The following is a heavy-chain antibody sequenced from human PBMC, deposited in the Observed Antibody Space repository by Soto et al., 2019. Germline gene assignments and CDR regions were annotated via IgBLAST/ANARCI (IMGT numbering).Heavy chain of an antibody. J-gene: IGHJ6*03. CDR2: ISGTGITS. D-gene: IGHD6-25*01. CDR1: GFTFSNYA. CDR3: ATELRGYSSAGYDMDV. V-gene: IGHV3-23*01. Sequence: EVQLLESGGGLVQPGGSLRLSCAASGFTFSNYAMSWVRQAPGKGLEWVSDISGTGITSYYADSVKGRFTISRDNSKKTLYLQMNSLRAEDTAIYYCATELRGYSSAGYDMDVGGKVTTVIVSS.